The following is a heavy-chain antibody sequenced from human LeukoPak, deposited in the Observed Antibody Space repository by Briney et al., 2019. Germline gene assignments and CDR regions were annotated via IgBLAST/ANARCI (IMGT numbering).Heavy chain of an antibody. V-gene: IGHV3-30-3*01. J-gene: IGHJ4*02. D-gene: IGHD2-21*01. CDR2: ISYDGSNK. CDR3: ARGSLNVVVIAIFDY. Sequence: PGRSLRLSCAASGFTFSSYAMHWVRQAPGKGLEWVAVISYDGSNKYYADSVKGRFTISRDNSKNTLYLQMNSLRAEDTAVYYCARGSLNVVVIAIFDYWGQGTLVAVSS. CDR1: GFTFSSYA.